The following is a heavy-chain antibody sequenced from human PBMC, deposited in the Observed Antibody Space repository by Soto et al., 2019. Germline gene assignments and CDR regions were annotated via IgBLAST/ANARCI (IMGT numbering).Heavy chain of an antibody. D-gene: IGHD3-9*01. CDR2: INPNSGGT. CDR1: GYTFTGYY. Sequence: ASVKVSCKASGYTFTGYYMHWVRQAPGQGLEWMGWINPNSGGTNYAQKFQGWVTMTRDTSISTAYMELSRLRSDDTAVYYFARDSRLLTGYYPYYYYGMDVWGQGTTVTVSS. V-gene: IGHV1-2*04. CDR3: ARDSRLLTGYYPYYYYGMDV. J-gene: IGHJ6*02.